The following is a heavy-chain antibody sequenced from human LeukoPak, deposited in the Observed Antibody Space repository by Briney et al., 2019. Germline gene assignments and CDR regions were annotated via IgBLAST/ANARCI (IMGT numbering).Heavy chain of an antibody. CDR3: ARVITTDYYYYYGMDV. D-gene: IGHD4-11*01. J-gene: IGHJ6*02. Sequence: PSETLSLTCTVSGGSISSYYWSWIRQPPGKGLEWIGHIYYSGSTNYNPSLKSRVTISVDTSKNQFSLKLSSVTAADTAVYYCARVITTDYYYYYGMDVWGQGTTVTVSS. CDR1: GGSISSYY. CDR2: IYYSGST. V-gene: IGHV4-59*01.